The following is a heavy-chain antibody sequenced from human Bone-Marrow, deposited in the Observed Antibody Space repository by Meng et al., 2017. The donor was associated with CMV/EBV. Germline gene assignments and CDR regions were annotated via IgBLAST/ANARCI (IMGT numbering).Heavy chain of an antibody. D-gene: IGHD1-1*01. CDR2: IYYSGST. CDR3: ARRLGSFHAWYWNGIGQAFDI. J-gene: IGHJ3*02. V-gene: IGHV4-39*01. CDR1: GGSISSSSYY. Sequence: ESLKISCTVSGGSISSSSYYWGWIRQPPGKGLEWIGSIYYSGSTYYNPSLKSRVTISVDTSKNQFSLKLSSVTAADTAVYYCARRLGSFHAWYWNGIGQAFDIWGQGTMVTVSS.